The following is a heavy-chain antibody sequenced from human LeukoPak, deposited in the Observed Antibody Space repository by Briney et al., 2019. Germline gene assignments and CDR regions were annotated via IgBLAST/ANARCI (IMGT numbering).Heavy chain of an antibody. CDR1: GGSISSGDYS. CDR2: IYYSGST. D-gene: IGHD4-23*01. CDR3: ARDGGPLQVGYYYGMDV. V-gene: IGHV4-30-4*01. J-gene: IGHJ6*02. Sequence: PSETLSLTCTVSGGSISSGDYSWSWIRLPPGKGLEWIGYIYYSGSTYYNPSLKSRVTISVDTSKNQFSLKLSSVTAADTAVYYCARDGGPLQVGYYYGMDVWGQGTTVTVSS.